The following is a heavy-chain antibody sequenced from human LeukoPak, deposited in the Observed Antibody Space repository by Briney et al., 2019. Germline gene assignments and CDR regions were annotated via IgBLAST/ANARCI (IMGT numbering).Heavy chain of an antibody. CDR2: INPDSGGT. D-gene: IGHD6-19*01. Sequence: ASVKVSCKASGYTFTGYYMHWVRQAPGQGLEWMGWINPDSGGTNYAQKFQGRVTMTRNTSISTAYMELSSLRSEDTAVYYCARIPLPYSSGWYGVWFDPWGQGTLVTVSS. V-gene: IGHV1-2*02. CDR3: ARIPLPYSSGWYGVWFDP. CDR1: GYTFTGYY. J-gene: IGHJ5*02.